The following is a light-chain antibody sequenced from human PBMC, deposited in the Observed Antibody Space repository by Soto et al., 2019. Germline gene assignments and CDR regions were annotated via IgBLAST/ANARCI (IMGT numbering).Light chain of an antibody. J-gene: IGKJ1*01. Sequence: EIVLTQSPGTLSLSPGERATLSCRASQSVSSSYLAWYKQKPGQAPRLLIYVASSRATGITDRFSGSGSGTDFTLTISRLEPEDFAGYDCQQYGSSPWTFGQGTKVDIK. CDR2: VAS. CDR1: QSVSSSY. CDR3: QQYGSSPWT. V-gene: IGKV3-20*01.